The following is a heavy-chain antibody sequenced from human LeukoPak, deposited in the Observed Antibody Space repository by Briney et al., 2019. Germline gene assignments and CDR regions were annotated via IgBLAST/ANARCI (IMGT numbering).Heavy chain of an antibody. CDR1: GYTFTGYY. CDR3: AREFVDRGFRYGYDYYYGMDV. J-gene: IGHJ6*02. Sequence: ASVKVSCKASGYTFTGYYMHWVRQAPGQGLEWMGRNNPNSGGTNYAQKFQGRVTITADESTSTAYMEPSSLRSEDTAVYYCAREFVDRGFRYGYDYYYGMDVWGQGTTVTVSS. CDR2: NNPNSGGT. D-gene: IGHD5-18*01. V-gene: IGHV1-2*06.